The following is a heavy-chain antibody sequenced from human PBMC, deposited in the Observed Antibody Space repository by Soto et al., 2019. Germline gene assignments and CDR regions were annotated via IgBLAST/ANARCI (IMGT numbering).Heavy chain of an antibody. J-gene: IGHJ4*02. V-gene: IGHV4-34*01. D-gene: IGHD2-2*01. CDR3: ARVPRKSQGPAALRFDY. CDR2: INHSGST. Sequence: SETLSLTCAVYGGSFSGYYWSWIRQPPGKGLEWIGEINHSGSTNYNPSLKSRVTISVDTSKNQFSLKLSSVTAADTAVYYCARVPRKSQGPAALRFDYWGQGTLVTVSS. CDR1: GGSFSGYY.